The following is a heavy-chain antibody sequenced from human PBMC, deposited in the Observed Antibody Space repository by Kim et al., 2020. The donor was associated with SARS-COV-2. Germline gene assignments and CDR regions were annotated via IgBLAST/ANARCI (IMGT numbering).Heavy chain of an antibody. D-gene: IGHD3-10*01. Sequence: LKSRVTISVDTSENQFSLKLSSVTAADTAVYYCARGQLLWFGESKSYFDYWGQGTLVTVSS. V-gene: IGHV4-34*01. CDR3: ARGQLLWFGESKSYFDY. J-gene: IGHJ4*02.